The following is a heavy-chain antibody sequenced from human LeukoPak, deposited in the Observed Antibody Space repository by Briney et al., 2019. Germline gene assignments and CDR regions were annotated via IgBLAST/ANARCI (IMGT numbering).Heavy chain of an antibody. D-gene: IGHD5-12*01. Sequence: GGSLRLSCAASGFTVSSNYMSWVRQAPGKRLEWVSVIYSGGSTYYADSVKGRFTISRDNSKNTVYLQMNSLRAEDTAVYYCARVESRHLASDYWGQGTLVTVSS. J-gene: IGHJ4*02. CDR1: GFTVSSNY. CDR3: ARVESRHLASDY. CDR2: IYSGGST. V-gene: IGHV3-53*01.